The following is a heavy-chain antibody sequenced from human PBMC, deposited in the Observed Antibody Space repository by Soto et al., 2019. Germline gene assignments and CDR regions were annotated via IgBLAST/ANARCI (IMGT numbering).Heavy chain of an antibody. CDR3: ARGSSSYYDYGMDV. D-gene: IGHD6-6*01. V-gene: IGHV4-30-2*01. Sequence: SETLSLTCAVSGDSIGRGGYSWTWIRQPPGKALEWIGNIYDSGSTSYNPSLKSRVTISVDRSKNQFSLKLTSVTAADTAVYFCARGSSSYYDYGMDVWGQGTTVTASS. J-gene: IGHJ6*02. CDR1: GDSIGRGGYS. CDR2: IYDSGST.